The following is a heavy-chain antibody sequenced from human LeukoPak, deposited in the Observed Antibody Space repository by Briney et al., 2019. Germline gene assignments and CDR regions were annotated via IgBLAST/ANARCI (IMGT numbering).Heavy chain of an antibody. V-gene: IGHV4-39*07. D-gene: IGHD1-26*01. CDR3: ARDLSGSYDY. J-gene: IGHJ4*02. CDR2: IYHSGST. CDR1: GGSISSSSYY. Sequence: SETLSLTCTVSGGSISSSSYYWGWIRQPPGKGLEWIGYIYHSGSTYYNPSLKSRVTISVDTSKNQFSLKLSSVTAADTAVYYCARDLSGSYDYWGQGTLVTVSS.